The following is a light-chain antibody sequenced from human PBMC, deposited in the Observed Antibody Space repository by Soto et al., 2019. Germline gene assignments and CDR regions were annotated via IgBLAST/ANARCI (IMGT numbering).Light chain of an antibody. CDR3: CSYAGSYTV. CDR1: SSDVGGYNY. J-gene: IGLJ2*01. CDR2: DVH. V-gene: IGLV2-11*01. Sequence: QSALTQPRSVSGSPGQSVTISGTGTSSDVGGYNYVSWYQQHPAKAPKLMIYDVHQLPLGVPDRFSGSKSGNTASLTISGLQAEDEADYYCCSYAGSYTVFGGGTKLTVL.